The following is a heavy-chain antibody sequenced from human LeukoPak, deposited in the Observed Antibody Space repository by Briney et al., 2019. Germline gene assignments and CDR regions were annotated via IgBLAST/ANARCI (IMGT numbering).Heavy chain of an antibody. CDR2: IDPEDGET. V-gene: IGHV1-69-2*01. D-gene: IGHD2-2*01. J-gene: IGHJ4*02. CDR3: ATDLHIVVVPAAIGY. Sequence: ASVTISCKVSGYTFPDYYMHWVQQAPGKGLEWMGLIDPEDGETIYAEKFQGRVTITADTSTDTAYMELSSLRSEDTAVYYCATDLHIVVVPAAIGYWGQGTLVTVSS. CDR1: GYTFPDYY.